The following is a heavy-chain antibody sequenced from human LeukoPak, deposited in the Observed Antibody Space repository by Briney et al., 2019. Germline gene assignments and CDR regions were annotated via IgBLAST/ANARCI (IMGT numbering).Heavy chain of an antibody. Sequence: APVKVSCKASGYTFTGYYMHWVRQAPGQGLEWMGWINPNSGGTNYAQKFQGRVTMTRDTSISTAYMELSRLRSDDTAVYYCARVLASVPAFYLDPWGQGTLVTVSS. CDR1: GYTFTGYY. V-gene: IGHV1-2*02. D-gene: IGHD2-2*01. CDR2: INPNSGGT. J-gene: IGHJ5*02. CDR3: ARVLASVPAFYLDP.